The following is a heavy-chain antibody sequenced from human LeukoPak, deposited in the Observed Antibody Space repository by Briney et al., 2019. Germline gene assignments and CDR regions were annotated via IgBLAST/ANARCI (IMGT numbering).Heavy chain of an antibody. Sequence: SETLSLTCAVYGGSFSGYYWSWIRQPPGKGLEWIGEINHSGSTNYNPSLKSRVTISVDTSKNQFSLKLSSVTAADTAVYYCASITFGGVIDRGYWGQGTLVTVSS. CDR1: GGSFSGYY. V-gene: IGHV4-34*01. CDR3: ASITFGGVIDRGY. D-gene: IGHD3-16*02. J-gene: IGHJ4*02. CDR2: INHSGST.